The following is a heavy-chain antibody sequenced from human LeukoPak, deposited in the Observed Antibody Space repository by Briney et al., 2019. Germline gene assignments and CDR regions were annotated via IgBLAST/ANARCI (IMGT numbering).Heavy chain of an antibody. CDR2: FDPEDGET. V-gene: IGHV1-24*01. CDR3: ATDLAAAGASDI. D-gene: IGHD6-13*01. J-gene: IGHJ3*02. Sequence: ASVKVSCKVSGYTLTELSMHWVRQAPGKGLEWMGGFDPEDGETIYAQKFQGRVTMTEDTSTDTAYMELSSLRSEDTAVYYCATDLAAAGASDIWGQGTMVTVSS. CDR1: GYTLTELS.